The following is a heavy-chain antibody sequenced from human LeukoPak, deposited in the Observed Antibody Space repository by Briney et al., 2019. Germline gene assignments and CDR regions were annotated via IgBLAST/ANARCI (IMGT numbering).Heavy chain of an antibody. CDR1: GFTFSSYA. Sequence: GGFLRLSCAASGFTFSSYAMHWVRQAPGKGLEWVAVISYDGSNKYYADSVKGRFTISRDNSKNTLYLQMNSPRAEDTAVYYCARDDIHYGSYYYYYGMDVWGKGTTVTVSS. V-gene: IGHV3-30*04. D-gene: IGHD3-10*01. CDR3: ARDDIHYGSYYYYYGMDV. J-gene: IGHJ6*04. CDR2: ISYDGSNK.